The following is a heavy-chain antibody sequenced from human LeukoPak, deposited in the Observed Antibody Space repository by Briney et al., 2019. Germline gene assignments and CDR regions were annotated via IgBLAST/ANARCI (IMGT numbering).Heavy chain of an antibody. Sequence: PSETLSLTCAVYGGSLSGSYWSWIRQPPGKGLEWIGDINQSGSTNHNPSLKRRVAISVDTSKNQFSVKCSSVTAADTAVYYCARDDSLRHYSSEGWWFDPWGQGTLVTVSS. CDR1: GGSLSGSY. CDR3: ARDDSLRHYSSEGWWFDP. CDR2: INQSGST. D-gene: IGHD6-13*01. J-gene: IGHJ5*02. V-gene: IGHV4-34*01.